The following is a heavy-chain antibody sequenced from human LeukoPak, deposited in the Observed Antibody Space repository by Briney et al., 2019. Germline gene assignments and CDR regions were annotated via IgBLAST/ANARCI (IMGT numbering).Heavy chain of an antibody. CDR1: GGSISSSSYY. D-gene: IGHD3-22*01. CDR2: IYTSGST. V-gene: IGHV4-61*02. Sequence: PSETLSLTCTVSGGSISSSSYYWSWIRQPAGKGLEWIGRIYTSGSTNYNPSLKSRVTISVDTSKNQFSLKLSSVTAADTAVYYCATLSSGYTDAIDYWGQGTLVTVSS. CDR3: ATLSSGYTDAIDY. J-gene: IGHJ4*02.